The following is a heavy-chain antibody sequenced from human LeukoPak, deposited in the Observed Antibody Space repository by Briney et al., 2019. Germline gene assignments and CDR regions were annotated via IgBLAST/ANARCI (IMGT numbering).Heavy chain of an antibody. D-gene: IGHD1-26*01. CDR1: GVSISSYY. V-gene: IGHV4-59*01. CDR2: IYYSGST. CDR3: ARVGSGSHYYFDY. Sequence: PSETLSLTCTVSGVSISSYYWSWIRQPPGRGLEWIGYIYYSGSTNYNPSLKSRVTISVDTSKNQFSLKLSSVTAADTAVYYCARVGSGSHYYFDYWGQGTLVTVSS. J-gene: IGHJ4*02.